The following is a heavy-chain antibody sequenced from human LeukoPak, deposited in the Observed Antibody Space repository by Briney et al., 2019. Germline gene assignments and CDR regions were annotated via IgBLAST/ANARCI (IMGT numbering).Heavy chain of an antibody. CDR2: IWYDGSNK. J-gene: IGHJ4*02. CDR3: ARESDSNYAFDY. D-gene: IGHD4-11*01. CDR1: GFTFSSYS. V-gene: IGHV3-33*08. Sequence: GGSLRLSCAASGFTFSSYSMNWVRQAPGKGLEWVAVIWYDGSNKYYADSVKGRFTISRDNSKNTLYLQMSSLRAEDTAVYYCARESDSNYAFDYWGQGTLVTVSS.